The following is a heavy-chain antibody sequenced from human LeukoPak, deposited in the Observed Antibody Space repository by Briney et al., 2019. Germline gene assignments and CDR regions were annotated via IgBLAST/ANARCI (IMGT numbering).Heavy chain of an antibody. D-gene: IGHD3-22*01. V-gene: IGHV3-9*01. CDR3: AKDIQASVSSGLDY. CDR2: ISWNSGSI. Sequence: PGGSLRLSCAASGFTFDDYAMHWVRQAPGKGLEWVSGISWNSGSIGYADSVRGRFTISRDNAKNSLYLQMNSLRAEDTALYYCAKDIQASVSSGLDYWGQGTLVTVSS. J-gene: IGHJ4*02. CDR1: GFTFDDYA.